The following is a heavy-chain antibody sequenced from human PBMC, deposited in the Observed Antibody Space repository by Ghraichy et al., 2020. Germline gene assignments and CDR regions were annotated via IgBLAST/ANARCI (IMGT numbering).Heavy chain of an antibody. Sequence: GESLNISCAASGFTFRSNGMHWVRKAPGKGMECVAVISHDGSNKYYADSVKGRFTISRDNSKKTLYLQMNSLRAEDPDVYYSAKDRLPSITLVRGVILTDGIDVWGHFTTVTVSS. CDR2: ISHDGSNK. D-gene: IGHD3-10*01. CDR3: AKDRLPSITLVRGVILTDGIDV. CDR1: GFTFRSNG. V-gene: IGHV3-30*18. J-gene: IGHJ6*02.